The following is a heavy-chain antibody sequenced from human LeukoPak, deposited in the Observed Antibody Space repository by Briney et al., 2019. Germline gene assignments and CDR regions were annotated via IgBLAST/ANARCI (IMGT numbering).Heavy chain of an antibody. V-gene: IGHV1-2*02. Sequence: ASVKVSCKASGYTFTGYYMHWVRQAPGQGLEWMGWVNPNSGGTNYAQKFQGRVTMTRDTSISTAYMELSRLRSDDTAVYYCARSIAPGTNWFDPWGQGTLVTVSS. CDR2: VNPNSGGT. CDR3: ARSIAPGTNWFDP. CDR1: GYTFTGYY. D-gene: IGHD1/OR15-1a*01. J-gene: IGHJ5*02.